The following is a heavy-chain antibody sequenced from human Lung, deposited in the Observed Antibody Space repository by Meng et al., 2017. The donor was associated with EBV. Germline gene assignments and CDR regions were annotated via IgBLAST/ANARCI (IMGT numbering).Heavy chain of an antibody. CDR2: IYYSGST. Sequence: QVQLQEWGPGLVQPSQTLSLTCTVSGGSISSGGYYWSWIRQHPGKGLEWIGYIYYSGSTYYNPSLKSRVTISVDTSKNQFSLKLSSVTAADTAVYYCAATVNDGYFDYWGQGTMVTVSS. CDR1: GGSISSGGYY. V-gene: IGHV4-31*03. D-gene: IGHD4-11*01. CDR3: AATVNDGYFDY. J-gene: IGHJ4*02.